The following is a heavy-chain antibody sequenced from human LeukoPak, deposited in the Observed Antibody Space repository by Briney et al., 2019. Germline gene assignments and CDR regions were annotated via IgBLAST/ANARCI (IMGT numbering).Heavy chain of an antibody. CDR1: GTPISTYY. CDR2: IFSPGHT. J-gene: IGHJ3*02. Sequence: MPSETLSLTCIVSGTPISTYYWSWIRQPAGKGQEWIGRIFSPGHTKYNPSLMSRVSMSVGNSKNQFSLNLTSLTAADTAIYYCARGPWEVVGVTATHDAFDMWGHGTMVTVSS. D-gene: IGHD2-21*02. CDR3: ARGPWEVVGVTATHDAFDM. V-gene: IGHV4-4*07.